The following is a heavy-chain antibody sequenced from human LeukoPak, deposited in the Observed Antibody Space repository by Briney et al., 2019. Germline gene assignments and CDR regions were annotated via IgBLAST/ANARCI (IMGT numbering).Heavy chain of an antibody. CDR2: IYYSGTT. Sequence: SETLSLTCTVSGASINSHYWSWIRQPPGKGLEWIGYIYYSGTTNYNPSLKSRVTISLEPSKNQSSLRLSSVTAADTAVYYCARDLGSKYRDYHLGMDVWGQGTTVTVSS. D-gene: IGHD3-10*01. CDR3: ARDLGSKYRDYHLGMDV. J-gene: IGHJ6*02. V-gene: IGHV4-59*11. CDR1: GASINSHY.